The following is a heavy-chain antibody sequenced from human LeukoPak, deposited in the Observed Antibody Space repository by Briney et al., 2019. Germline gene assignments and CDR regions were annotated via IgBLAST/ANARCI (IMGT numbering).Heavy chain of an antibody. CDR1: GYSLSEIS. J-gene: IGHJ5*02. D-gene: IGHD6-6*01. CDR2: FAPENAET. CDR3: AREIAARPGNWFDP. Sequence: GASVKVSCNVSGYSLSEISMHWVRQAPGKGLEWMGGFAPENAETIYAQKFQGRVAMTRNTSISTAYMELSSLRSEDTAVYYCAREIAARPGNWFDPWGQGTLATVSS. V-gene: IGHV1-24*01.